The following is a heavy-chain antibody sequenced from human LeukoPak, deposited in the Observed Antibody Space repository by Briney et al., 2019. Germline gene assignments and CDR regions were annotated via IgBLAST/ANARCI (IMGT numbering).Heavy chain of an antibody. Sequence: GGSLGLSCAASGFTFSSYGMTWVRQAPGKRLEWVSTIVGRNGDTYYTDSVKGRFTISRDISKNSVYLQMSSLRGDDTAVYYCAKYGVVIPPGSHIPHCFDFWGQGSLVTVSS. CDR1: GFTFSSYG. CDR3: AKYGVVIPPGSHIPHCFDF. D-gene: IGHD1-14*01. CDR2: IVGRNGDT. J-gene: IGHJ5*01. V-gene: IGHV3-23*01.